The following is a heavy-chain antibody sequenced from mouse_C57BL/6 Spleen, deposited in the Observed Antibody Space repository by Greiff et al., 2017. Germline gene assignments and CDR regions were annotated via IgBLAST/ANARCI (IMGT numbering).Heavy chain of an antibody. CDR1: GYTFTSYW. V-gene: IGHV1-55*01. D-gene: IGHD1-1*01. J-gene: IGHJ4*01. Sequence: QVQLQQSGAELVKPGASVKMSCKASGYTFTSYWITWVKQRPGQGLEWIGDIYPGSGSTNYNEKFKSKATLTVDTSSSTAYMQLSSLTSEDSAVYYCARPVVATDYAMDYWGQGTSVTVSS. CDR3: ARPVVATDYAMDY. CDR2: IYPGSGST.